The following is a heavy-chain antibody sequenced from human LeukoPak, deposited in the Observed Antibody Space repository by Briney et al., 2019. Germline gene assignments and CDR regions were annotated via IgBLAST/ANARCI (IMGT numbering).Heavy chain of an antibody. CDR2: INSDGSST. CDR1: GFAISNYW. J-gene: IGHJ4*02. Sequence: PGGSLRLSCVASGFAISNYWMSWVRQAPGKGLVWVSRINSDGSSTSYADSVKGRFTISRDNAKNTLYLQMNSLRAEDTAVYYCATLAVAGIGGYWGQGTLVTVSS. V-gene: IGHV3-74*01. CDR3: ATLAVAGIGGY. D-gene: IGHD6-19*01.